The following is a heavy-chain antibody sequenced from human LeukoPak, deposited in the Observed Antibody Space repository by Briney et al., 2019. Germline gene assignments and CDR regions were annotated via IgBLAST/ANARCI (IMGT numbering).Heavy chain of an antibody. D-gene: IGHD3-22*01. CDR2: LWSSGGQK. CDR1: GFTLSNFA. J-gene: IGHJ4*02. V-gene: IGHV3-33*01. Sequence: PGTSLTLSCAASGFTLSNFAMHWVRQAPGKGLEWVAVLWSSGGQKYNEDSAKGRFTISRDNSMNTLYLQMNSLRVEDTAVYYCARDYNDGSARFDSWGQGTLVIVSS. CDR3: ARDYNDGSARFDS.